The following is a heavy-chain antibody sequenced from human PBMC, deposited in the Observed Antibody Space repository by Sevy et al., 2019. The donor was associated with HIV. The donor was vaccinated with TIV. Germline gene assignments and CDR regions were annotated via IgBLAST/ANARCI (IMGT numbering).Heavy chain of an antibody. V-gene: IGHV1-2*02. Sequence: ASVTVSCKASGYTFTGYYMHWVRQAPGQGLEWMGWINPNSGGTNYAQKFQGRVTMTRDTSISTAYMELSRLRSDDTAVYYCARRQLERRGAFDIWGQGTMVTVSS. CDR1: GYTFTGYY. D-gene: IGHD1-1*01. CDR2: INPNSGGT. CDR3: ARRQLERRGAFDI. J-gene: IGHJ3*02.